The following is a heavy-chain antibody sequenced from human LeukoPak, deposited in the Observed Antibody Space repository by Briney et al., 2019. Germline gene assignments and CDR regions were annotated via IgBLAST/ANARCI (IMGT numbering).Heavy chain of an antibody. CDR1: GYTFTSYD. V-gene: IGHV1-8*01. CDR3: AKDIVVVVAATLDY. D-gene: IGHD2-15*01. CDR2: MNPNSGNT. Sequence: GASVKVSCKASGYTFTSYDINWVRQATGQGLEWMGWMNPNSGNTGYAQKFQGRVTMTRNTSISTAYMELSSLRAEDTAVYYCAKDIVVVVAATLDYWGQGTLVTVSS. J-gene: IGHJ4*02.